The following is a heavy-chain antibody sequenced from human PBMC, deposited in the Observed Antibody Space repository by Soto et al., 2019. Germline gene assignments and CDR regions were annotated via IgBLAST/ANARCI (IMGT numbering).Heavy chain of an antibody. Sequence: ASVKVSCKASGYTFTSYGISWVLQAPGQELEWMGWISAYNGNTNYAQKLQGRVTMTTDTSTSTAYMELRSLRSDDTAVYYCARDFPYYDFWSGYHSRGAFDIWGQGTMVTVSS. J-gene: IGHJ3*02. CDR1: GYTFTSYG. V-gene: IGHV1-18*01. D-gene: IGHD3-3*01. CDR3: ARDFPYYDFWSGYHSRGAFDI. CDR2: ISAYNGNT.